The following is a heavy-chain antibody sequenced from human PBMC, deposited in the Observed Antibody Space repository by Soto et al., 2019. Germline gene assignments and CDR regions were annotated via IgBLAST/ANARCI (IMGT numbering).Heavy chain of an antibody. CDR3: ARGRGYSYGLDP. CDR1: GDSISSANPY. CDR2: ISYSGTT. V-gene: IGHV4-30-4*01. Sequence: QVQLQESGPGLVKPSQTLSLTCTVSGDSISSANPYWSWIRQPSGEGLEWIGVISYSGTTSYSPSLKSRLAISLDTSKNQFCLSLTSVTAAATAVYYCARGRGYSYGLDPCGQGTLVTVSS. D-gene: IGHD5-12*01. J-gene: IGHJ5*02.